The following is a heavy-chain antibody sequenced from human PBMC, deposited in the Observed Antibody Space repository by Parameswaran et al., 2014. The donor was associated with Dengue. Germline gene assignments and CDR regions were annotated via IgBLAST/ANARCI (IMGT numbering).Heavy chain of an antibody. D-gene: IGHD3-16*01. Sequence: WIRQPPGKGLEWVAVISYDGSNKYYADSVKGRFTISRDNAKNTLYLQMNSLRAEDTAVYYCGTLGQFWERDCWGQGTLVTVSS. V-gene: IGHV3-33*05. CDR3: GTLGQFWERDC. CDR2: ISYDGSNK. J-gene: IGHJ4*02.